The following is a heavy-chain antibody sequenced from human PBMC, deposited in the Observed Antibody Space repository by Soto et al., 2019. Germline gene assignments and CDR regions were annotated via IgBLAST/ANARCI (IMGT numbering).Heavy chain of an antibody. Sequence: EVQLVQSGAEVKKPGESLKISCKGSGYSFTSYWIGWVRQMPGKGLEWMGIIYPGDSDTRYSPSFQGQVTISADKSISTAYLQGSSLKASDTAMYYCARRGEMATISCAFDIWGQGTMVTVSS. CDR3: ARRGEMATISCAFDI. V-gene: IGHV5-51*01. CDR1: GYSFTSYW. J-gene: IGHJ3*02. CDR2: IYPGDSDT. D-gene: IGHD5-12*01.